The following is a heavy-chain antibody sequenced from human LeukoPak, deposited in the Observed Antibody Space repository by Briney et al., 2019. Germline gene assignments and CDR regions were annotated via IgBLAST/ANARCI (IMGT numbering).Heavy chain of an antibody. J-gene: IGHJ4*02. CDR3: AKDGAVAGSY. V-gene: IGHV3-23*01. CDR2: ISGSGGST. D-gene: IGHD6-19*01. CDR1: GFTFTSYP. Sequence: GGSLRHSCAASGFTFTSYPMSGVGRALGRGREWVSAISGSGGSTYYADSVKGRFTISRDNSKNTLYLQMNSLRAEDTAVYYCAKDGAVAGSYWGQGTLVTVSS.